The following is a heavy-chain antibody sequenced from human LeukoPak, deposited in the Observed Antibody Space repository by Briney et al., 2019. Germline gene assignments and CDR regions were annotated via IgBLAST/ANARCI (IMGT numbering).Heavy chain of an antibody. D-gene: IGHD3-9*01. CDR1: GFTVSSNY. CDR3: ARDGRYFDWLYGFDY. Sequence: GGSLRLSCAASGFTVSSNYMSWVRQAPGKGLEWVSVIYSGGSTYYADSVKGRFTISRDNSKNTLYLQMNSLRAEDTAVYYCARDGRYFDWLYGFDYWGQGTLVTVSS. CDR2: IYSGGST. J-gene: IGHJ4*02. V-gene: IGHV3-66*01.